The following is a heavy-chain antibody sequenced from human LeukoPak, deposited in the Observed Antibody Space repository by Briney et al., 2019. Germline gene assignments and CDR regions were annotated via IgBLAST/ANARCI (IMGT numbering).Heavy chain of an antibody. CDR3: ARTNAFDI. Sequence: SETLSLTCTASGGSFSGFFWSWIRQPPGKGLEWIGYIFDTGSTSYNPSLKGRVSISLDTSKNQFFLKLGSVTAADTAVYYCARTNAFDIRGQGTLVTVAS. V-gene: IGHV4-59*01. J-gene: IGHJ3*02. CDR2: IFDTGST. CDR1: GGSFSGFF.